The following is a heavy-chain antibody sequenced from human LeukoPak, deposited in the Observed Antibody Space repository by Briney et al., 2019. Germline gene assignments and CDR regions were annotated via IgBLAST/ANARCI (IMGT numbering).Heavy chain of an antibody. Sequence: ASVKVSCKASGYTFTGYYMHWARQAPGQGLEWMGWINPNSGGTYYAQKFQGWVTMTRDTSISTAYMELSRLRSDDTAVYYCARSSVRGSYGSWPRYYFDYWGQGTLVTVSS. D-gene: IGHD5-18*01. CDR3: ARSSVRGSYGSWPRYYFDY. V-gene: IGHV1-2*04. J-gene: IGHJ4*02. CDR2: INPNSGGT. CDR1: GYTFTGYY.